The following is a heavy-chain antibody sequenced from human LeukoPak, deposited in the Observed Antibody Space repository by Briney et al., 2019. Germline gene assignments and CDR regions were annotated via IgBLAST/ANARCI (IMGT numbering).Heavy chain of an antibody. Sequence: GGSLRLSCAASGFIFSSSWMTWVRQAPGLGLEWVANIRQDGNEIFYVDSVKGRFTITRDNAKNSLYLQMNSLRAEDTAVYYCARGRSSGWYHDYWGQGTLVTVSS. J-gene: IGHJ4*02. CDR1: GFIFSSSW. CDR2: IRQDGNEI. D-gene: IGHD6-19*01. CDR3: ARGRSSGWYHDY. V-gene: IGHV3-7*01.